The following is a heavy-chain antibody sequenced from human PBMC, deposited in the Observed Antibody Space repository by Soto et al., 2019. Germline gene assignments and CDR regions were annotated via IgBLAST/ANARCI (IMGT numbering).Heavy chain of an antibody. CDR1: GFTFSSFA. J-gene: IGHJ4*02. V-gene: IGHV3-23*01. D-gene: IGHD3-16*01. CDR3: AKGGLGSSHGTVDY. Sequence: PGGSLRLSCAASGFTFSSFAMSWVRQAPGKGLEWVSSISDSGGSTFYADPVKGRFTFSRENPKNTVSLQMNSLGAEDTAVYYCAKGGLGSSHGTVDYWGQGTLVAVSS. CDR2: ISDSGGST.